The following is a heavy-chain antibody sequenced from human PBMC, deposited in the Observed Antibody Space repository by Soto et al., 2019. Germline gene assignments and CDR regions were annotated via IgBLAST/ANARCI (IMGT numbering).Heavy chain of an antibody. CDR1: GYTFTSYD. D-gene: IGHD2-15*01. J-gene: IGHJ4*02. V-gene: IGHV1-8*01. CDR2: MDPNNGYT. CDR3: ARGRGWRDY. Sequence: ASVKVSCKTSGYTFTSYDIHWVRQATGQGLEWMGWMDPNNGYTDYAQKFQGRVTMTRDTSLSTAYMELSSLTSDDTAVYYCARGRGWRDYWGQGTLVTVSS.